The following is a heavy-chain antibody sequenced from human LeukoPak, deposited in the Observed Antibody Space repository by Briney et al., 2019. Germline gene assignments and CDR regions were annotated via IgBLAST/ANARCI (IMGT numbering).Heavy chain of an antibody. CDR1: GFTFSSFG. V-gene: IGHV3-30*18. J-gene: IGHJ6*02. D-gene: IGHD3-10*01. CDR2: ISFDGSNT. Sequence: PGGSLRLSCAASGFTFSSFGMHWVRQAPGKGLEWVAVISFDGSNTYYADSVKGRFTISRDNSKNTLYVQMDSLNVEDTAVYYCAKRRAYGSGMLSSYMDVWGQGTTVTVSS. CDR3: AKRRAYGSGMLSSYMDV.